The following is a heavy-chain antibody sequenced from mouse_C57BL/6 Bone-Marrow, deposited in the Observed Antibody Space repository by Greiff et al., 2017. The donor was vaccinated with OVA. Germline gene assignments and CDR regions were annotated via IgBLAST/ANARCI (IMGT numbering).Heavy chain of an antibody. J-gene: IGHJ2*01. Sequence: VQLQQSGPELVKPGASVKISCKASGYSFTGYYMHWVKQSHGNILDWIGYIYPYHGVSSYNQKFKGKATLTVDKSSSPASMELRSLTTEDSSVEYCGRGTGFDYWRQGTTRTVSS. V-gene: IGHV1-31*01. CDR2: IYPYHGVS. CDR1: GYSFTGYY. CDR3: GRGTGFDY. D-gene: IGHD3-3*01.